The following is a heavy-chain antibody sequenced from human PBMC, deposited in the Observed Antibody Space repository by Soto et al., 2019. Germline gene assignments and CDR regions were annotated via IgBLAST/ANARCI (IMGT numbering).Heavy chain of an antibody. CDR3: ARAGVTPHFFDY. CDR1: GFTFRSFT. J-gene: IGHJ4*02. D-gene: IGHD3-3*02. Sequence: GGSLRLSCAASGFTFRSFTMNWVRQAPGKGLEWVSTISSNSAYIYYTDALRGRFTISRDNAKNSLHLQMNSLRVEDTAVYYCARAGVTPHFFDYWGQGTLVTVSS. V-gene: IGHV3-21*04. CDR2: ISSNSAYI.